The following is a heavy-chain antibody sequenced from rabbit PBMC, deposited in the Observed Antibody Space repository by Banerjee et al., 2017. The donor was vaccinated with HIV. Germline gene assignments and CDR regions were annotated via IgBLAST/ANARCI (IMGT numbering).Heavy chain of an antibody. CDR3: ARDLAGVIGWNFGL. D-gene: IGHD4-1*01. V-gene: IGHV1S40*01. J-gene: IGHJ4*01. CDR2: IYAGSSGST. CDR1: GFSGSSSYY. Sequence: QSLEESGGDLVKPGASLTLTCTASGFSGSSSYYMCWVRQAPGKGLEWIACIYAGSSGSTYYASWAKGRFTISKTSSTTVTLQMTSLTAADTATYFCARDLAGVIGWNFGLWGPGTLVTVS.